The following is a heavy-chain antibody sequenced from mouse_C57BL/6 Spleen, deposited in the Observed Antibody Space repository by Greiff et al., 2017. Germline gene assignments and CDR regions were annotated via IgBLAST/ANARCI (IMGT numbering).Heavy chain of an antibody. D-gene: IGHD1-1*01. J-gene: IGHJ2*01. CDR1: GYSITSGYY. V-gene: IGHV3-6*01. Sequence: EVQLQQSGPGLVKPSQSLSLTCSVTGYSITSGYYWNWIRQSPGNKLEWMGYISYDGSNNYNPSLKNRISITRDTSKNQFFLKLNSVTTEDTATYYCARDNPNTTDFGYWGQGTTLTVSS. CDR3: ARDNPNTTDFGY. CDR2: ISYDGSN.